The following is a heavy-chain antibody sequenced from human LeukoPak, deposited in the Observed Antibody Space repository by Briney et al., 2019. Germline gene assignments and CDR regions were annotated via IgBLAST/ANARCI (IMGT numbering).Heavy chain of an antibody. J-gene: IGHJ4*02. D-gene: IGHD3-22*01. V-gene: IGHV3-49*04. CDR1: GFTFGDYA. Sequence: GGSLRLSCTASGFTFGDYAMSWVRQAPGKGLEWVGFIRSKAYGGTTEYAASVKGRFTISRDDSKSIAYLQMNSLKTGDTAVYYCTREENYYDSSGYYYVWDYWGQGTLVTVSS. CDR3: TREENYYDSSGYYYVWDY. CDR2: IRSKAYGGTT.